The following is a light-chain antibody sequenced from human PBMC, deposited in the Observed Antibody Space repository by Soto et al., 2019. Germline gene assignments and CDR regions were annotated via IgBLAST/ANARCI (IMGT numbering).Light chain of an antibody. CDR3: AAWDDSLNGPV. J-gene: IGLJ3*02. CDR2: SNN. V-gene: IGLV1-44*01. Sequence: QSVLTQPPSASGTPGQRVTISCSGSSSNIGSNTVNWYQQLPGTAPKLLIYSNNQRPSGVPGRSSGSKSGTSASLAISGLQSEDEDDYYCAAWDDSLNGPVFGGGTKVTVL. CDR1: SSNIGSNT.